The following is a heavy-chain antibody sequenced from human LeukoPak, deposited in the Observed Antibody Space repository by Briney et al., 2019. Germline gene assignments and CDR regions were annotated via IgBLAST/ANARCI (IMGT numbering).Heavy chain of an antibody. D-gene: IGHD3-22*01. J-gene: IGHJ5*02. CDR1: DFTFSQFG. CDR3: AKVRDSSGYYSWFDP. V-gene: IGHV3-23*01. Sequence: PGGSLRLSCAASDFTFSQFGMSWVRQAPGKRLEWVSAISGSGGSTHYANSLRGRFTISRDNSKNTLYLEINNLRAEDTAIYYCAKVRDSSGYYSWFDPWGQGTLVTVSS. CDR2: ISGSGGST.